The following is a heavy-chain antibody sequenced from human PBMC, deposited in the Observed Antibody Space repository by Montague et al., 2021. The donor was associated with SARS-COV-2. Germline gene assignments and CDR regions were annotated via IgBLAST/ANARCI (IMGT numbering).Heavy chain of an antibody. D-gene: IGHD6-13*01. V-gene: IGHV4-59*12. CDR1: GGSISSYY. Sequence: SETLSLTCTVSGGSISSYYWSWIRQPPGKGLEWIGYIYYSGSTNYNPSLKSRVTISVDTSKNQFSLKLSSVTAADTAVYYCARGHYSSSWYGTRYYFDYWGQGTLVTVSS. J-gene: IGHJ4*02. CDR3: ARGHYSSSWYGTRYYFDY. CDR2: IYYSGST.